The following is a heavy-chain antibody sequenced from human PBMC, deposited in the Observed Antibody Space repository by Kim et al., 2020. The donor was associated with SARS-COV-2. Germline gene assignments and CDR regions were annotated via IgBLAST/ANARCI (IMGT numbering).Heavy chain of an antibody. Sequence: GGSLRLSCAASGFTFSSYGMHWVRQAPGKGLEWVAVISYDGSNKYYADSVKGRFTISRDNSKNTLYLQMNSLRAEDTAVYYCAKDRPVRGYSYGTVNNWFDPWGQGTLVTVSS. J-gene: IGHJ5*02. CDR2: ISYDGSNK. D-gene: IGHD5-18*01. CDR1: GFTFSSYG. CDR3: AKDRPVRGYSYGTVNNWFDP. V-gene: IGHV3-30*18.